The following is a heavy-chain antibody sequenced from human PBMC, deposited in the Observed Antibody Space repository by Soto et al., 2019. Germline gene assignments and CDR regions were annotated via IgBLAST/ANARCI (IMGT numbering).Heavy chain of an antibody. CDR3: ARAQLPPDYGMDV. V-gene: IGHV3-66*01. CDR2: IYSGGST. CDR1: GFTVSSNY. Sequence: EVQLVESGGGLVQPGGSLRLSCAASGFTVSSNYMSWVRQAPGKGLEWVSVIYSGGSTYYADSVKGRFTISRDNSKNTLYLQMNSPRAEDTAVYYCARAQLPPDYGMDVWGQGTTVTVSS. J-gene: IGHJ6*02. D-gene: IGHD1-1*01.